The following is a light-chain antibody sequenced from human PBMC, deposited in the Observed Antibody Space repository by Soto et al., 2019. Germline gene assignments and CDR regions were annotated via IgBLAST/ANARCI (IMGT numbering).Light chain of an antibody. CDR3: NSYAGSNNFYV. J-gene: IGLJ1*01. V-gene: IGLV2-8*01. CDR2: EVS. CDR1: SSDVGGYNY. Sequence: QSALTQPPSAFGAPGQSVIISCTGTSSDVGGYNYVSWYQQHPGKAPKLIIYEVSKRPSGVPDRFSGSKSANTASLTVSGLQAEDEADYYCNSYAGSNNFYVFGTGTKLTVL.